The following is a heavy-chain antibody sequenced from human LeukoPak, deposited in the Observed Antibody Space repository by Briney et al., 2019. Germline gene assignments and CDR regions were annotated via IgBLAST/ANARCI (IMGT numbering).Heavy chain of an antibody. V-gene: IGHV4-39*07. Sequence: PSETLSLTCTVSGGSISSGSYYWGRIRQPPGKGLEWIGSIYYSGSTYYNPSLKSRVTISVGTSKNQFSLKLSSVTAADTAVYYCARDRTSVSYGYRQGSYWGQGTLVTVSS. CDR2: IYYSGST. CDR1: GGSISSGSYY. D-gene: IGHD5-18*01. J-gene: IGHJ4*02. CDR3: ARDRTSVSYGYRQGSY.